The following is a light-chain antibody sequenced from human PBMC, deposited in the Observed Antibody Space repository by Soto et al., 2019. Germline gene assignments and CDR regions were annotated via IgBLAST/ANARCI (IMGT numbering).Light chain of an antibody. Sequence: VLAQPPSVSGAPGQRVTISCTGISSNIGAGYDVHWYQQLPGTAPKLLIYGNNNRPSGVPDRFSGSKSGTSASLAVTGLQAEDEADYYCQSYATGLSVLYVFGTGTKVTVL. CDR1: SSNIGAGYD. V-gene: IGLV1-40*01. J-gene: IGLJ1*01. CDR3: QSYATGLSVLYV. CDR2: GNN.